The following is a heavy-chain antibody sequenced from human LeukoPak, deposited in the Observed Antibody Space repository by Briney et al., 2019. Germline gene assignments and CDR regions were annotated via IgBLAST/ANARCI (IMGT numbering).Heavy chain of an antibody. J-gene: IGHJ4*02. V-gene: IGHV4-4*09. CDR3: ARAPGYYDSSGYLPHYFDY. CDR2: IYTSGNT. D-gene: IGHD3-22*01. Sequence: PSETLSLTCTVSGGSISGYYWSWIRQPPGKGLEWIGYIYTSGNTNFNPSLKSRVTISVDTSKNQFSLKLSSVTAADTAVYYCARAPGYYDSSGYLPHYFDYWGQGTLVTVSS. CDR1: GGSISGYY.